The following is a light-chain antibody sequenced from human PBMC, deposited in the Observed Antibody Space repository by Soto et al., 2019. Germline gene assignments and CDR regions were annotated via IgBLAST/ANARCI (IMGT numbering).Light chain of an antibody. J-gene: IGLJ2*01. Sequence: QAVVTQPPSVSGAPGQRVTISCTGSSSNIGAGYDVHWYQQLPGTAPKLLIYGNSNRPSGVPDRFSGSKSGTSASLAITGLQAEDEPDYYCQSYDSSLSGYVVFGGGTKLTVL. CDR2: GNS. V-gene: IGLV1-40*01. CDR3: QSYDSSLSGYVV. CDR1: SSNIGAGYD.